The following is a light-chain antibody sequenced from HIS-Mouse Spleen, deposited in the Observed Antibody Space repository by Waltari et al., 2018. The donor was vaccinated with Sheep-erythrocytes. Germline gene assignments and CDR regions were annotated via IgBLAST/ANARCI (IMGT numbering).Light chain of an antibody. J-gene: IGLJ2*01. Sequence: QSALTQPRSVSGSPGQSVTISCTGTSSDVGGYNYVSWYQQHPGKTPKLMIFAVSKRPSGVPDRFSGSKSGNTASLTISGLQAEDEADYYCCSYAGSYTVVFGRGTKLTVL. V-gene: IGLV2-11*01. CDR1: SSDVGGYNY. CDR2: AVS. CDR3: CSYAGSYTVV.